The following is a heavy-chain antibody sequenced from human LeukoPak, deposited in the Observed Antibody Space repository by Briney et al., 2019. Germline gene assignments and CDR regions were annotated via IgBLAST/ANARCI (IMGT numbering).Heavy chain of an antibody. CDR3: ARFDNYGGNSGRFDY. CDR2: IYSSGSL. CDR1: GGSISNYY. Sequence: SETLSLTCTVSGGSISNYYWSWIRQPAGKGLEWIGRIYSSGSLNYKPSLKSRVTISVEKSKNQFSLKLSSVTAADTAVYYCARFDNYGGNSGRFDYWGQGTLVTVSS. V-gene: IGHV4-4*07. D-gene: IGHD4-23*01. J-gene: IGHJ4*02.